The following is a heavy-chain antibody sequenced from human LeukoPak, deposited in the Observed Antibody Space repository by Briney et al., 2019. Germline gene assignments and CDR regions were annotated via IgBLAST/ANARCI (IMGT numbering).Heavy chain of an antibody. J-gene: IGHJ6*02. Sequence: GGSLRLSCAASGFTFSSYSMNWVRQAPGKGLEWVSSISSSSSYIYYADSVKGRFTISRDNAKNSLYLQMNSLRAEDTAVYYCARDSAFGFYYGMDVWGQGTTVTVSS. CDR1: GFTFSSYS. CDR3: ARDSAFGFYYGMDV. D-gene: IGHD3-3*01. CDR2: ISSSSSYI. V-gene: IGHV3-21*01.